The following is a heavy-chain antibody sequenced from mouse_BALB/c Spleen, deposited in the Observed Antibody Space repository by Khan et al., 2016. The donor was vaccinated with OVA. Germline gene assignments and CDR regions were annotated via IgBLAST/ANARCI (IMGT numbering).Heavy chain of an antibody. Sequence: QMQLKESGTELVKPGASVRLSCKASGYTFTSYYMYWVKQRPGQGLEWIGEINPSDGDSNFNENFKSKAILTVDKSATTAYMQLSSLTSEDSAVYCGTRSGYGHFAYWGEGTLVTVSA. J-gene: IGHJ3*01. CDR3: TRSGYGHFAY. CDR2: INPSDGDS. V-gene: IGHV1-53*01. CDR1: GYTFTSYY. D-gene: IGHD1-1*02.